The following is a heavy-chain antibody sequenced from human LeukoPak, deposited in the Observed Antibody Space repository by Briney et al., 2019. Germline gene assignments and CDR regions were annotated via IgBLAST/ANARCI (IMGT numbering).Heavy chain of an antibody. CDR1: GYTFTGYY. Sequence: ASVEVSCKASGYTFTGYYMHWVRQAPGQGLEWMGWINPNSGGTNYAQKFQGRVTMTRDTSISTAYMELSRLRSDDTAVYYCARDRCSGGSCQTFDYWGQGTLVTVSS. D-gene: IGHD2-15*01. J-gene: IGHJ4*02. CDR2: INPNSGGT. V-gene: IGHV1-2*02. CDR3: ARDRCSGGSCQTFDY.